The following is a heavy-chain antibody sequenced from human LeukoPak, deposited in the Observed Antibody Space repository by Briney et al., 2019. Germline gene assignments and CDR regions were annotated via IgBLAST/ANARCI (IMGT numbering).Heavy chain of an antibody. CDR1: GWSFSGYY. D-gene: IGHD3-22*01. Sequence: SSETLSLTCAVYGWSFSGYYWIWIRQAPGKGLEWIGEINQTGSTNSYPTLTSRGSVLVDRSKSQFSLKLSSVTAADTDVYYCARGLSDYYDSSGYRGVLDYWGKGILVIVSS. J-gene: IGHJ4*02. CDR2: INQTGST. V-gene: IGHV4-34*01. CDR3: ARGLSDYYDSSGYRGVLDY.